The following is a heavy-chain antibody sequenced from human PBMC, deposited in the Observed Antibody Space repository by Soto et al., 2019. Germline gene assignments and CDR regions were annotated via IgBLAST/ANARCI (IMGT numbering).Heavy chain of an antibody. CDR2: ISGSGVGT. CDR1: GFIFRNYA. V-gene: IGHV3-23*01. Sequence: EVQLLESGGGSVQPGGSLRLSCEASGFIFRNYAMSWVRQAPGKGLEWVSSISGSGVGTYYADSVQGRFTISRDNSTNTLFLQLSSLRAEDTALYYCAKDSTVTTSLYFYYYGFDVWGQGTTVTVSS. J-gene: IGHJ6*01. D-gene: IGHD4-17*01. CDR3: AKDSTVTTSLYFYYYGFDV.